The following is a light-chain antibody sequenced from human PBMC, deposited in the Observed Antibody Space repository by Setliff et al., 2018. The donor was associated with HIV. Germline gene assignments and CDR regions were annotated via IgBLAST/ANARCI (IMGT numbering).Light chain of an antibody. Sequence: HSVLTQPASVSGSPGQSITISCTGSSSDIGRYNLVSWYQQHPGKAPKLMIYQATKRPSGASNRFSGSKSGNTASLTISGLQAEDEADYYCCSNTGSNTYVFGTGTKVTVL. CDR3: CSNTGSNTYV. CDR2: QAT. V-gene: IGLV2-23*01. J-gene: IGLJ1*01. CDR1: SSDIGRYNL.